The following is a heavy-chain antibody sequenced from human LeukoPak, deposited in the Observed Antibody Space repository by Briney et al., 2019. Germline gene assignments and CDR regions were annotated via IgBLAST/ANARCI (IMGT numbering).Heavy chain of an antibody. CDR2: FDPEDGET. V-gene: IGHV1-24*01. J-gene: IGHJ3*02. CDR3: ATDPPYDYGDYDDAFDI. CDR1: GYTLTELS. D-gene: IGHD4-17*01. Sequence: ASVKVSCKVSGYTLTELSMHWVRQAPGKGLEWMGGFDPEDGETIYAQKFQGRVTMTEDTSTDTAYMELSSLRSEDTAVYYCATDPPYDYGDYDDAFDIWGQGTMVTVSS.